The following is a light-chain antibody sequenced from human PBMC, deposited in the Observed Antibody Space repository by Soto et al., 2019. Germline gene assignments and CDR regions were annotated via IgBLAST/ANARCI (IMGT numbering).Light chain of an antibody. CDR1: QSVSSSY. CDR2: GAS. CDR3: HQYDDGPYT. J-gene: IGKJ2*01. Sequence: EIVLTQSPGTLSLSQGERATLSCRASQSVSSSYLAWYQQKPGQAPRLLIYGASSRATGIPARFSGSGSGTEFTLTISSLQSEDFAVYYCHQYDDGPYTFGQGTKVDI. V-gene: IGKV3D-15*01.